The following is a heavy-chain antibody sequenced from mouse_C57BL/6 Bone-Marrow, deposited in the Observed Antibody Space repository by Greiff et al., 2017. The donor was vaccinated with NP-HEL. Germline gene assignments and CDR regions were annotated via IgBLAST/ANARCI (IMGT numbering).Heavy chain of an antibody. CDR2: ISNLAYSI. CDR1: GFTFSDYG. J-gene: IGHJ4*01. D-gene: IGHD1-1*01. CDR3: ARTYYYGRRDYAMDY. Sequence: EVQLVESGGGLVQPGGSLKLSCAASGFTFSDYGMAWVRQAPRKGPEWVAFISNLAYSIYYADTVTGRFTISRENAKNTLYLEMSSLRSEDTAMYYCARTYYYGRRDYAMDYWGQGTSVTVSS. V-gene: IGHV5-15*01.